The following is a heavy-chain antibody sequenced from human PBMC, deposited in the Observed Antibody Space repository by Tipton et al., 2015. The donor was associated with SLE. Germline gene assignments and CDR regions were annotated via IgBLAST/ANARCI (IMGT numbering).Heavy chain of an antibody. CDR3: VRELDTFDI. CDR1: GVSISSASYH. J-gene: IGHJ3*02. Sequence: TLSLTCSVSGVSISSASYHWNWIRQPAGKGPEWIGRIFTSGSPDYNPSLKSRVTISLDTSKNQFSLRLSSVTAADTAMYFCVRELDTFDIWGQGTMVTVSS. V-gene: IGHV4-61*02. CDR2: IFTSGSP.